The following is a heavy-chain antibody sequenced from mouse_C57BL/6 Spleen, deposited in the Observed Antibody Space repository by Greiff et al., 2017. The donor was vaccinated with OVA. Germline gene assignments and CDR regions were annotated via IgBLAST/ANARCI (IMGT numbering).Heavy chain of an antibody. CDR1: GYAFTNYL. CDR2: INPGSGGT. J-gene: IGHJ2*01. V-gene: IGHV1-54*01. CDR3: ARSFMTTGAYVGC. D-gene: IGHD1-1*01. Sequence: QVQLQQSGAELVRPGTSVKVSCKASGYAFTNYLIEWVKQRPGQGLEWIGVINPGSGGTNYNEKFKGKATLTADKSSSTAYLQLSSLTSEDSAVYCCARSFMTTGAYVGCGGEGSTLTVS.